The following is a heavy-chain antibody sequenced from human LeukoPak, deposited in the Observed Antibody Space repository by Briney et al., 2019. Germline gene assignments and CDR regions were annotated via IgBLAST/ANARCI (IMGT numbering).Heavy chain of an antibody. CDR3: ARDSNWGLWKYYYYGMDV. CDR1: GYAFTGYY. V-gene: IGHV1-2*02. D-gene: IGHD7-27*01. Sequence: ASVKVSCKASGYAFTGYYMHWVRQAPGQGLEWMGWINPNSGGTNYAQKFQGRVTMTRDTSISTAYMELSRLRSDDTAVYYCARDSNWGLWKYYYYGMDVSGQGTTVTVSS. J-gene: IGHJ6*02. CDR2: INPNSGGT.